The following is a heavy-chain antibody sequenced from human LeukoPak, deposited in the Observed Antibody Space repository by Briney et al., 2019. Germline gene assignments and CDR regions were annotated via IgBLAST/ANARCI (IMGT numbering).Heavy chain of an antibody. D-gene: IGHD1-1*01. V-gene: IGHV4-34*01. CDR3: ARGDVQEDAFDI. Sequence: PSETLSLTCAVYGGSFSGYYWSWIRQPPGKGLEWIGEINHSGSTNYNPSLKSRVTISVDTSKNQFSLKLSSVTAADTAVYYCARGDVQEDAFDIWGQGTMVTVSS. CDR1: GGSFSGYY. CDR2: INHSGST. J-gene: IGHJ3*02.